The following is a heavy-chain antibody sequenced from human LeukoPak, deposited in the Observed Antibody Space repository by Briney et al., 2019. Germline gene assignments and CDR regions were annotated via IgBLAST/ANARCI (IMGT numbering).Heavy chain of an antibody. J-gene: IGHJ5*02. CDR3: AKVGVSGLVPGHWFDP. Sequence: GGSLRLSCAASGFTFSSYWMHWVRQAPGKGLVWISRINSDGSTTSSADSVKGRFTISRDNSNNTVFLQMNSLRAEDTAVYFCAKVGVSGLVPGHWFDPWGLGTLVTVSS. CDR2: INSDGSTT. CDR1: GFTFSSYW. D-gene: IGHD3/OR15-3a*01. V-gene: IGHV3-74*01.